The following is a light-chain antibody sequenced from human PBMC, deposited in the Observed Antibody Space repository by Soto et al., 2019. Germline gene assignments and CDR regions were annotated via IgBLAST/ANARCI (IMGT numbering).Light chain of an antibody. CDR3: QQSYRTPSYT. Sequence: DIQMTQSPSSLSASVGDRVTITCRASQSISNDLYWYQQKPGKAPKLLIYAASTLLGGVPSRFSGSGSGTDFTLTSSSLQPEDFASYYCQQSYRTPSYTGGQGTRLEIK. CDR1: QSISND. J-gene: IGKJ2*01. CDR2: AAS. V-gene: IGKV1-39*01.